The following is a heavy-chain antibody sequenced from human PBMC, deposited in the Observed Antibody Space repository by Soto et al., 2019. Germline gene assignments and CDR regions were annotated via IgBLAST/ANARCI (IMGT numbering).Heavy chain of an antibody. V-gene: IGHV4-4*02. CDR3: ASPLYYYYGMDV. Sequence: PSETLSLTCAVSGGSINSINWCSCVRQPPGKGLEWIGEIYHGGNTNYNPSLRSRVTISVDTSKNQFSLKLSSVTAADTAVYYCASPLYYYYGMDVWGQGTTVTVSS. J-gene: IGHJ6*02. CDR1: GGSINSINW. CDR2: IYHGGNT.